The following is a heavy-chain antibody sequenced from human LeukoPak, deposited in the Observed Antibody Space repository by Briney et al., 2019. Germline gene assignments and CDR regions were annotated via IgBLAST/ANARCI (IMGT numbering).Heavy chain of an antibody. V-gene: IGHV4-38-2*02. D-gene: IGHD4-17*01. CDR1: GYSISSGYY. CDR2: IFHTGSS. CDR3: ARAGTNLGDYDY. J-gene: IGHJ4*02. Sequence: PSETLSLTCTVSGYSISSGYYWGWIRQPPGKGLEWIANIFHTGSSYYHPSLESRLSISVDKSKNQLSLNLNSVTAADTAVYYCARAGTNLGDYDYWGQGTLVTVSS.